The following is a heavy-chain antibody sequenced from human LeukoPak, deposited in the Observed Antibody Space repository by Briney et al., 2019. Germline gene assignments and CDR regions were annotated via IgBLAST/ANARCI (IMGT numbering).Heavy chain of an antibody. CDR1: GYSFTASY. V-gene: IGHV1-2*02. Sequence: ASVKVSCQVTGYSFTASYMHWVRQAPGQGLEWLGWINPSSGGTKYAPKFQGRVTLTRDTSINTAYMELTSLRSDDTAMYYCAKEFPSGATRDLDYWGQGTLVTVSS. D-gene: IGHD1-26*01. CDR3: AKEFPSGATRDLDY. CDR2: INPSSGGT. J-gene: IGHJ4*02.